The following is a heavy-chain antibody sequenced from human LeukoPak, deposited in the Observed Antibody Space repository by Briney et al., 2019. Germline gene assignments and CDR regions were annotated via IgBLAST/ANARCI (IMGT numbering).Heavy chain of an antibody. Sequence: VASVKVSCTVSGYTLTELSMHWVRQAPGKGLEWMGGFDPEDGETIYAQKFQGRVTMTEDTSPHTAYMELSSMRSEDTVVYYCAIVFLGYCSSTSCPRWFDPWGQGTLVTVSS. CDR3: AIVFLGYCSSTSCPRWFDP. V-gene: IGHV1-24*01. CDR2: FDPEDGET. CDR1: GYTLTELS. J-gene: IGHJ5*02. D-gene: IGHD2-2*01.